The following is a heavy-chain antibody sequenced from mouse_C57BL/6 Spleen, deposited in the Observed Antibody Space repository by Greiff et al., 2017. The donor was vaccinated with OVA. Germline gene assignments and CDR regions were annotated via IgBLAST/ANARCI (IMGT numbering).Heavy chain of an antibody. J-gene: IGHJ1*03. Sequence: VQLQQSGAELVRPGASVKLSCTASGFNIKDYYMHWVKQRPEQGLEWIGRIDPEDGDTEYAPKFQGKATMTADTSSNTAYLQLSSLTSEDTAVYYCTPDYGSSYGYFDVWGTGTTVTVSS. D-gene: IGHD1-1*01. CDR3: TPDYGSSYGYFDV. V-gene: IGHV14-1*01. CDR1: GFNIKDYY. CDR2: IDPEDGDT.